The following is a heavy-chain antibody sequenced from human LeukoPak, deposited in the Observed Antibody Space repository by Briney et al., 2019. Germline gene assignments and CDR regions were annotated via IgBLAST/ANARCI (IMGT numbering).Heavy chain of an antibody. CDR2: INPSGGST. CDR1: GYTFTSYY. Sequence: ASVKVSCKASGYTFTSYYMHWVRQAPGQGLEWMGIINPSGGSTSYAQKFQGRVTVTRDMSTRTVYMELSDLEPEDTAVYYCARDYSGEWELLTGWWFDPWGQGTLVIVSS. J-gene: IGHJ5*02. V-gene: IGHV1-46*01. CDR3: ARDYSGEWELLTGWWFDP. D-gene: IGHD1-26*01.